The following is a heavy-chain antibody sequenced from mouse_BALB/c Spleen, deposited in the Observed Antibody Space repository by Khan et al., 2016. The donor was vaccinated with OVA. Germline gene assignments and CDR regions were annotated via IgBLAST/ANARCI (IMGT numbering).Heavy chain of an antibody. V-gene: IGHV5-6*01. CDR3: ARLTYYYDSEGFAY. CDR1: GFTFSTYG. J-gene: IGHJ3*01. D-gene: IGHD1-1*01. CDR2: VSTGGHYT. Sequence: EVELVESGGDVVKPGGSLKLSCAASGFTFSTYGMSWVRQTPDKRLEWVATVSTGGHYTYYPDTVKGRFTISRDNAKNTPYLQMNSLKSEDTALFCCARLTYYYDSEGFAYWGEGTLVTVSA.